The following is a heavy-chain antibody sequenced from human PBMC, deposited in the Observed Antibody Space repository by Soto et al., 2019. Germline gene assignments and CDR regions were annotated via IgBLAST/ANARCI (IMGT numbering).Heavy chain of an antibody. CDR2: IIPIFGTA. CDR1: GVTFSSYA. Sequence: ASVKVACKASGVTFSSYAISWVRQAPGQRLEWMGGIIPIFGTANYAQKFPGRVTITADESTSTAYMELSSLRSEDTAVYYCARKGGAAAGTDYYYGMDVWGQGSTVTATS. CDR3: ARKGGAAAGTDYYYGMDV. D-gene: IGHD6-13*01. J-gene: IGHJ6*02. V-gene: IGHV1-69*13.